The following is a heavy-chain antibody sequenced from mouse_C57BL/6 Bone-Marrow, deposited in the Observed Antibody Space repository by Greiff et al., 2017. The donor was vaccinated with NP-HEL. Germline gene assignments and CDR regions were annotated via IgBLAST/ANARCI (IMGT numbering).Heavy chain of an antibody. CDR2: ISNGGGST. V-gene: IGHV5-12*01. CDR1: GFTFSDYY. J-gene: IGHJ1*03. Sequence: EVQLVESGGGLVQPGGSLKLSCAASGFTFSDYYMYWVRQTPEKRLEWVAYISNGGGSTYYPDTVKGRFTISRDNAKNTLYLQMSRLKSEDTAMYYCARSVYTYFDVWGTGTTVTVSS. CDR3: ARSVYTYFDV. D-gene: IGHD2-12*01.